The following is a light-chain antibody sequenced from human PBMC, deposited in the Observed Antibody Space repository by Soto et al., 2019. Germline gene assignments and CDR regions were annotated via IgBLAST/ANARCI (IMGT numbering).Light chain of an antibody. CDR1: HRLVHRDGYTY. Sequence: DVVLTQSPLSLPVTLGQPASISCRSSHRLVHRDGYTYLNWVQQRPGQSPRRLNYKDSNWYSGVLERFTGSGSGAHFTLRTSRVEPEDVAVYYCTQGTQSPWTLGQGTQ. CDR3: TQGTQSPWT. CDR2: KDS. J-gene: IGKJ1*01. V-gene: IGKV2-30*02.